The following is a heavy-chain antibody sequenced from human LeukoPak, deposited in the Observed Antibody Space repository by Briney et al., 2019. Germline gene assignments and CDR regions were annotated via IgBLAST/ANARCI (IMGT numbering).Heavy chain of an antibody. CDR1: GFTFSSYA. CDR3: AKDRDATVTHFRFDH. CDR2: ISGSTIST. V-gene: IGHV3-23*01. Sequence: AGGSLRLSCAASGFTFSSYAVSWVRQAPGKGLKWVSGISGSTISTHYADSVKGRFTISRDNSKNTLYLQMNSLRAEDTAVYYCAKDRDATVTHFRFDHWGQGTLVTVSS. J-gene: IGHJ4*02. D-gene: IGHD4-11*01.